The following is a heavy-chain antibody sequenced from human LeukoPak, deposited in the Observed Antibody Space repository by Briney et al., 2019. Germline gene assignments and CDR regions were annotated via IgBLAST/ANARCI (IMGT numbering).Heavy chain of an antibody. J-gene: IGHJ4*02. Sequence: GGSLRLSCAASGFTFSSYSMNWVRQAPGKGLERVSSISSSSSYVYYADSVKGRFTISRDNAKNSLYLQMNSLRAEDTAVYYCARDVEDGRSWYFPFDYWGQGTLVTVSS. CDR2: ISSSSSYV. V-gene: IGHV3-21*01. D-gene: IGHD6-13*01. CDR1: GFTFSSYS. CDR3: ARDVEDGRSWYFPFDY.